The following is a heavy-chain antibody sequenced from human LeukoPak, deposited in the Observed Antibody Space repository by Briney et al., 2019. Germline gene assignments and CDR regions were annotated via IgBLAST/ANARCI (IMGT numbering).Heavy chain of an antibody. Sequence: MPSQTLSLTCTVSGGSISSGDYYWSWIRQHPGMGLECIGYIYYIETTYYNPSLKRRVTISVDTSKKQLSLKLSSVTAAHTAVYYCARDSSWFYFDYWGQGTLVTVSS. CDR1: GGSISSGDYY. J-gene: IGHJ4*02. CDR2: IYYIETT. CDR3: ARDSSWFYFDY. V-gene: IGHV4-30-4*08. D-gene: IGHD3-10*01.